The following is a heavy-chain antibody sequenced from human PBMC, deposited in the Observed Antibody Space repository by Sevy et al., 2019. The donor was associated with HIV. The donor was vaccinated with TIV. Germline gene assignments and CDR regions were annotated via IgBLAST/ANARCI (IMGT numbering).Heavy chain of an antibody. CDR2: IWDDGSNK. Sequence: GGSLRLSCAASGFTFSSYAMHWVRQAPGKGLEWVAVIWDDGSNKNYGDSVKGRFTITRDKTKSTLDLQMNSLRVEDTAVYYCVRGAHIRYGAYYFGYWGQGTLVTVSS. CDR1: GFTFSSYA. V-gene: IGHV3-33*01. J-gene: IGHJ4*02. CDR3: VRGAHIRYGAYYFGY. D-gene: IGHD5-18*01.